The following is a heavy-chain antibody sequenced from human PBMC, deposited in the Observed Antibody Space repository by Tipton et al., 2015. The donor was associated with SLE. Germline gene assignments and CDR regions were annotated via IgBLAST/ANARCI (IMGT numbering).Heavy chain of an antibody. V-gene: IGHV3-30*02. D-gene: IGHD3-22*01. J-gene: IGHJ4*02. CDR3: AKNMFPDSSGYFFITSFDY. CDR2: IRTDGTDK. CDR1: GFTFRSYG. Sequence: SLRLSCVASGFTFRSYGMHWVRQAPGKGLEWVAFIRTDGTDKYYADSVKGRFTISRDNSKNTLHLQMNSLRAEDTAVYYCAKNMFPDSSGYFFITSFDYRVQGTLVTVSS.